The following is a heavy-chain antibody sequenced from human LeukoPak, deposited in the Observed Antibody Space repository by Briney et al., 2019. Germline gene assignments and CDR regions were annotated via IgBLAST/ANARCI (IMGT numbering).Heavy chain of an antibody. CDR2: SSGRGGST. V-gene: IGHV3-23*01. CDR1: GFTFSSYP. CDR3: AKGGIGPTMVRD. Sequence: GGSLTLSCAASGFTFSSYPMSWVRQAPGQGLEWVSSSSGRGGSTYYADSGKGRFSISRDNSKNTLYLQMSSLRAEDTAVYYCAKGGIGPTMVRDWGQGTLVTVSP. D-gene: IGHD3-10*01. J-gene: IGHJ4*02.